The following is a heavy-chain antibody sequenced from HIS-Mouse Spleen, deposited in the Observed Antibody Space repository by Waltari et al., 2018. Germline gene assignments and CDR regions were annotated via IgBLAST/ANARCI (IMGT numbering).Heavy chain of an antibody. CDR1: GGSISSYY. Sequence: QVQLQESGPGLVTPSETLYLTCTVSGGSISSYYWSWIRQPAGKGLEWIGRIYTSGSTNYNPSLKSPVTMSVDTSKTQFSLKLSSVTAADTAVYFCARDSSSWYFDYWGQGTLVTVSS. D-gene: IGHD6-13*01. J-gene: IGHJ4*02. V-gene: IGHV4-4*07. CDR3: ARDSSSWYFDY. CDR2: IYTSGST.